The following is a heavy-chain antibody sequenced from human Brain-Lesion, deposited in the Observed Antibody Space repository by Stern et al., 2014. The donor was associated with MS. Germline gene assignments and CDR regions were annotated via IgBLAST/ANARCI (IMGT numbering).Heavy chain of an antibody. CDR2: IFYTGST. CDR1: GGSIGRSSYY. CDR3: ARGAGVFDS. D-gene: IGHD6-19*01. V-gene: IGHV4-39*02. Sequence: QVQLQQWGPGLVKPSETLSLTCTVSGGSIGRSSYYWGWIRQPPGKGLEWIGNIFYTGSTFYDPSLKSRVTISVGTSNNHFSLSWNSVTAADTAVYYCARGAGVFDSWGQGTLVTVSP. J-gene: IGHJ4*02.